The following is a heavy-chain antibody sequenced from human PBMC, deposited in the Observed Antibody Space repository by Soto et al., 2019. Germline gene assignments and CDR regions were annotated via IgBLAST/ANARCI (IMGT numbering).Heavy chain of an antibody. V-gene: IGHV3-30-3*01. CDR2: ISNDGSNY. CDR3: ARGTTLAIFDYGMDV. J-gene: IGHJ6*02. Sequence: QVQLVESGGGVVQPGRSLRLSCAASGFTFTSYAMHWVRQAPGKGLEWGAVISNDGSNYYYEDYVRGRFTISRDNTKNTLFLQMSSLRGEDSGVYYCARGTTLAIFDYGMDVWGQGTTVTVSS. D-gene: IGHD3-3*01. CDR1: GFTFTSYA.